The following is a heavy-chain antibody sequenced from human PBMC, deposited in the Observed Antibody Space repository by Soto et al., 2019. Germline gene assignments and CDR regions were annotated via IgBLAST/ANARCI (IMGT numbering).Heavy chain of an antibody. V-gene: IGHV4-4*02. CDR2: IYHSGST. CDR1: GGSISSSNW. J-gene: IGHJ6*02. CDR3: ARFDDYVWGSSVYHGMDV. Sequence: SETLSLTCAVSGGSISSSNWWSWVRQPPGKGLEWIGEIYHSGSTNYNPSLKSRVTISVDKSKNQFSLKLSSVTAADTAVYYCARFDDYVWGSSVYHGMDVWGQGTTVTVSS. D-gene: IGHD3-16*01.